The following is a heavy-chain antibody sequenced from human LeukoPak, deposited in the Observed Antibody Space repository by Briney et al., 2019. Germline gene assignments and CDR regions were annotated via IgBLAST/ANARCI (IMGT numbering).Heavy chain of an antibody. CDR2: INPSGGGT. D-gene: IGHD3-10*01. J-gene: IGHJ4*02. V-gene: IGHV1-46*01. CDR1: GYTFTGYY. CDR3: ARGDFGSGSYKL. Sequence: GASVKVSCKASGYTFTGYYIHWVRQAPGQGLEWMGIINPSGGGTSYAQRFQGRVIMTTDTSTSSVFMELSSLRSEDTAVYYCARGDFGSGSYKLWGQGTLVSVSS.